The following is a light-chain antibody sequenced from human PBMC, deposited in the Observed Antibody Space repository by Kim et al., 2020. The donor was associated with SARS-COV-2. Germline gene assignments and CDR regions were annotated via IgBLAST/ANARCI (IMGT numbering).Light chain of an antibody. CDR1: SLRSYY. CDR3: NSRDSSGNHPHVV. J-gene: IGLJ2*01. CDR2: GKN. V-gene: IGLV3-19*01. Sequence: SSELTQDPAVSVALGQTVRITCQGDSLRSYYASWYQQKPGQAPVLVIYGKNNRPSGIPDRFSGSSSGNTASLTITGAQAEDEADYYCNSRDSSGNHPHVVFGGG.